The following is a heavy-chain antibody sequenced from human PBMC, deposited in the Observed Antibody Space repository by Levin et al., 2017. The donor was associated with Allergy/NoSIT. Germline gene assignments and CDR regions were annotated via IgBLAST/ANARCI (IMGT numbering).Heavy chain of an antibody. D-gene: IGHD3-16*01. CDR3: AKRGTYGTYYFDY. CDR1: GFTFSTYA. V-gene: IGHV3-23*01. Sequence: GESLKISCSASGFTFSTYAMTWVRQAPGKGLEWVSTIGSDAKTYYADSVKGRFTISRDNSKNTLYLQMNSLRAEDTAVYHCAKRGTYGTYYFDYWGQGTLVTVSS. CDR2: IGSDAKT. J-gene: IGHJ4*02.